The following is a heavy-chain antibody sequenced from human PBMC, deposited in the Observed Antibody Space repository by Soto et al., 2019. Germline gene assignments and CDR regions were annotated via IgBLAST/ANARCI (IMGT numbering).Heavy chain of an antibody. CDR1: GFTFSSYG. CDR3: ARPQSHVTPYYMDV. J-gene: IGHJ6*03. Sequence: GGSLRLSCAASGFTFSSYGMHWVRQAPGKGLEWVAVIWYDGSNKYYADSVKGRFTISRDNSKNTLYLQMNSLRAEDTAVYYCARPQSHVTPYYMDVWGKGTTVTVSS. D-gene: IGHD2-21*02. V-gene: IGHV3-33*01. CDR2: IWYDGSNK.